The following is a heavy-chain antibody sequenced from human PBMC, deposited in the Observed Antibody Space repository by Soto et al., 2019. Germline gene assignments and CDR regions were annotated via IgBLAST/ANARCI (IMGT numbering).Heavy chain of an antibody. D-gene: IGHD6-19*01. CDR2: INPNGGGT. CDR1: EYTFTGYY. Sequence: QVQLVQSGAEVTKPGASVKVSCKTSEYTFTGYYLHWVRQVPGQGLEWMGWINPNGGGTIYAQKFQGRLTMTRGTSITTADMELSRLRSDDTAFYYCATSSDWSPLLDYWGRGTLVTVSS. J-gene: IGHJ4*01. V-gene: IGHV1-2*02. CDR3: ATSSDWSPLLDY.